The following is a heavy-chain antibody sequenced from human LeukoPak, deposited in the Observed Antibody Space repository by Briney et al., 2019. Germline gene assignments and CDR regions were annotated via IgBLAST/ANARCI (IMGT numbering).Heavy chain of an antibody. CDR2: IYYSGST. CDR3: ARQASCGTATCNPFDY. Sequence: PSETLSLTCTVSGGSISGYYWSWIRQPPGKGLEWIGFIYYSGSTTYNPSLKSRVTISVDTSKNQFSLKLRSVTASDTAVYFCARQASCGTATCNPFDYWGQGTLVTASS. V-gene: IGHV4-59*08. CDR1: GGSISGYY. J-gene: IGHJ4*02. D-gene: IGHD2-21*01.